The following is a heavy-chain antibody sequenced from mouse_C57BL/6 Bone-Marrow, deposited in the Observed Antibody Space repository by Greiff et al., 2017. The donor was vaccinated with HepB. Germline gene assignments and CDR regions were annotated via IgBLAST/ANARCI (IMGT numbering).Heavy chain of an antibody. CDR2: IDPSDSYT. CDR3: ARCYYGYDGFAY. Sequence: QVQLQQPGAELVMPGASVKLSCKASGYTFASYWMHWVKQRPGQGLEWIGEIDPSDSYTNYNQKFKGKSTLTVDKSSSTAYMQLSSLTSEDSAVYYCARCYYGYDGFAYWGKGTLVTVSA. CDR1: GYTFASYW. J-gene: IGHJ3*01. D-gene: IGHD2-2*01. V-gene: IGHV1-69*01.